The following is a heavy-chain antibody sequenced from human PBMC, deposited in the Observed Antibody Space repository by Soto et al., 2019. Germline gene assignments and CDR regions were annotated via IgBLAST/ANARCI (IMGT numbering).Heavy chain of an antibody. Sequence: QLQLQESGSGLVKPSQTLSLTCAVSGGSISSGGSSWSWIRQPPGKGLEWIGYIYHSGSTYYNPSLKSRVTISVDRSKNQFSLKLSSVTAADTAVHYCARDSEEYGIDFDYWGQGTLVTVSS. CDR2: IYHSGST. CDR1: GGSISSGGSS. D-gene: IGHD4-17*01. V-gene: IGHV4-30-2*01. CDR3: ARDSEEYGIDFDY. J-gene: IGHJ4*02.